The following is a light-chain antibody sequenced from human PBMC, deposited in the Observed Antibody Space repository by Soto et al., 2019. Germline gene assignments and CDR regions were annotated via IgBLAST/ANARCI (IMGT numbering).Light chain of an antibody. Sequence: EIVLTQSPGTLSLSPGETATLSCRASQTIGRNYLAWYQQKPGQAPRLLIFGTLTRATGIPDRFRGSGSGTDFTLTISRLEPEDFAVYYCQQHDILPITFGQGTRLEIK. CDR1: QTIGRNY. J-gene: IGKJ5*01. CDR3: QQHDILPIT. V-gene: IGKV3-20*01. CDR2: GTL.